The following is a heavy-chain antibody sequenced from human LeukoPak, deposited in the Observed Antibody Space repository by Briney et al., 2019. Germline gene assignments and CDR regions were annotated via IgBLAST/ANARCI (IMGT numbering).Heavy chain of an antibody. Sequence: SETLSLTCTVSGGSISSSSYYWGWIRQPPGKGLEWIGSIYYSGSTYYNPSLKSRVTISVDTSKNQFSLLLNSVTPEDTAVYYCARGWLGSELDYWGQGTLVTVSS. CDR2: IYYSGST. CDR1: GGSISSSSYY. CDR3: ARGWLGSELDY. J-gene: IGHJ4*02. V-gene: IGHV4-39*07. D-gene: IGHD6-19*01.